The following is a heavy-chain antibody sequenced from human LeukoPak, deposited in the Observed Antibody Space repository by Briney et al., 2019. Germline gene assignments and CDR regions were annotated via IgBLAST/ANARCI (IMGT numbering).Heavy chain of an antibody. J-gene: IGHJ3*02. D-gene: IGHD3-9*01. CDR1: GFSLSTSGEG. V-gene: IGHV2-5*02. CDR3: ARLYYDILTGYYHDAFDI. CDR2: LYWDDDE. Sequence: SGPTLVNPTQTLTLTCTFSGFSLSTSGEGVGWIRQPPGKALEWLALLYWDDDERYSPSLKSRLTITKDTSKNQVVLTMTNMETVCTATYYCARLYYDILTGYYHDAFDIWGQGTMVTVSS.